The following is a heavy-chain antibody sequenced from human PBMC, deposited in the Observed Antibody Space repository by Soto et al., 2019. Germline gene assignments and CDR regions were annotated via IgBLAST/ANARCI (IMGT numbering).Heavy chain of an antibody. CDR1: GYSFITNA. CDR2: IKPGTGTT. J-gene: IGHJ6*02. D-gene: IGHD1-26*01. Sequence: QGQLVQSGAELKKPGASVKVSCRTSGYSFITNAMHWVRQAPGQRLEWLGWIKPGTGTTKYSQKFQGRVNITRDTSASTAYLELRTLRSEDTAVYFCARGVGPTYSYNCGMEVWGQGTTVTVSS. V-gene: IGHV1-3*01. CDR3: ARGVGPTYSYNCGMEV.